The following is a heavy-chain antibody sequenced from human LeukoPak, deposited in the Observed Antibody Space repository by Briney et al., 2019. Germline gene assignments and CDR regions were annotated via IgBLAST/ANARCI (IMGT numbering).Heavy chain of an antibody. Sequence: PSETLSLTCTVSGDSISTYYWSWILQPPGKGLEWIGYIHYSGSTNYNPSLRSRVTISVDTSKNQFSLKLSSATAADTAVYFCARRAINSVMFDYWGQGTLVTVSS. V-gene: IGHV4-59*08. CDR2: IHYSGST. D-gene: IGHD3-16*01. J-gene: IGHJ4*02. CDR3: ARRAINSVMFDY. CDR1: GDSISTYY.